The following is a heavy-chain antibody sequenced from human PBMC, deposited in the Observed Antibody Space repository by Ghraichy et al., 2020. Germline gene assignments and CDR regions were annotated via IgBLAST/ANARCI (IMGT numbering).Heavy chain of an antibody. D-gene: IGHD7-27*01. CDR1: GDSVSSNSAA. Sequence: SQTLSLTCAISGDSVSSNSAAWNWIRQSPSRGLEWLGRTYYRSKWYNDYAVSVKSRITINPDTSKNQFSLQLNSVTPEDTAVYYCAREPLLTGDFLYWYFDLWGRGTLVTVSS. CDR2: TYYRSKWYN. V-gene: IGHV6-1*01. J-gene: IGHJ2*01. CDR3: AREPLLTGDFLYWYFDL.